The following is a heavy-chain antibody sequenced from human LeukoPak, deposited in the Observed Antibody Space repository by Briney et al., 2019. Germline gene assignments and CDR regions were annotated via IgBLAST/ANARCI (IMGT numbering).Heavy chain of an antibody. CDR1: GFTFSSYA. CDR2: ISYDGSNK. CDR3: ARDQGSGWYWGYWYFDL. V-gene: IGHV3-30*04. D-gene: IGHD6-19*01. J-gene: IGHJ2*01. Sequence: GRSLRLSCAASGFTFSSYAMHWVRQAPGKGLEWVAVISYDGSNKYYADSVKGRFTISRDNSKNTLYLQMDSLRGEDTAVYYCARDQGSGWYWGYWYFDLWGRGTLVTVSS.